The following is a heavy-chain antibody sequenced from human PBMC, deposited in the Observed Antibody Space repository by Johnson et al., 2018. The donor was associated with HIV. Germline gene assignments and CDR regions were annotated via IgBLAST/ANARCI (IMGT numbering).Heavy chain of an antibody. CDR1: GFTFSSYG. Sequence: QVLLVESGGGLVQPGGSLRLSCAASGFTFSSYGMHWVRQAPGKGLEWVAFIRYDGSNKYYADSVQGRFTISRDNSKNTLYLQMNSLRAEDTAVYHCAREGAWEVRPGAFDIWGQGTTVTVSS. V-gene: IGHV3-30*02. D-gene: IGHD1-26*01. CDR3: AREGAWEVRPGAFDI. CDR2: IRYDGSNK. J-gene: IGHJ3*02.